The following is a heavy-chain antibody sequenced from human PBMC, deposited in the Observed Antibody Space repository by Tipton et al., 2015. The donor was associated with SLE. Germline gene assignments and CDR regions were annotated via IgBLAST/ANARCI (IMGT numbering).Heavy chain of an antibody. CDR3: ARFQTWSLDY. V-gene: IGHV3-7*03. CDR1: GFTFSTYW. CDR2: INEDGSEK. J-gene: IGHJ4*02. D-gene: IGHD2-8*02. Sequence: SLRLSCAASGFTFSTYWMTWVRQAPGKGLEWVANINEDGSEKSYADSVKGRFTISRDNAKNSLYLQMNSPRAEDTAVYYCARFQTWSLDYWGQGTLVTVSS.